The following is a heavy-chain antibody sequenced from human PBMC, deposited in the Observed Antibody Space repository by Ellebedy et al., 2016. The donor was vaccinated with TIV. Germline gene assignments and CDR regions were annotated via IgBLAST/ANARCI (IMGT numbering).Heavy chain of an antibody. Sequence: MPGGSLRLSCTVSGGSISMSNWWSWVRQPPGKGLEWIGEIYDSGTTNYNPSLRSRVTMSMDNSKNQFSLKLTSVTVADTAVYYCARGMDFYDSSGRINWFDPWGQGTLVAVSS. CDR3: ARGMDFYDSSGRINWFDP. V-gene: IGHV4-4*02. CDR1: GGSISMSNW. J-gene: IGHJ5*02. D-gene: IGHD3-22*01. CDR2: IYDSGTT.